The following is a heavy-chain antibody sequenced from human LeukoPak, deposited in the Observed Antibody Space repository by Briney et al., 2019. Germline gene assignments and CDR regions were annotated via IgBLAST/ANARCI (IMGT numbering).Heavy chain of an antibody. D-gene: IGHD3-22*01. Sequence: PGGSQRLSCAASGFTFSSYGMHWVRQAPGKGLEWVAFIRYDGSNKYYADSVKGRFTISRDNSKNTLYLQMNSLRAEDTAVYYCAKPYYYDSSGYYSVDYWGQGTLVTVSS. V-gene: IGHV3-30*02. CDR1: GFTFSSYG. CDR3: AKPYYYDSSGYYSVDY. J-gene: IGHJ4*02. CDR2: IRYDGSNK.